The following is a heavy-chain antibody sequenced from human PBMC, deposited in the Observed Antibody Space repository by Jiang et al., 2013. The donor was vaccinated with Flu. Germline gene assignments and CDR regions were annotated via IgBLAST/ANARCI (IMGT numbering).Heavy chain of an antibody. Sequence: LLKPSETLSLTCAVYGGSFSGYYWSWIRQPPGKGLEWIGEINHSGSTNYNPSLKSRVTISVDTSKNQFSLKLSSVTAADTAVYYCARGVGDYVWGSYRPWDYYGMDVWGPRDHGHRLL. D-gene: IGHD3-16*02. CDR3: ARGVGDYVWGSYRPWDYYGMDV. CDR1: GGSFSGYY. CDR2: INHSGST. J-gene: IGHJ6*01. V-gene: IGHV4-34*01.